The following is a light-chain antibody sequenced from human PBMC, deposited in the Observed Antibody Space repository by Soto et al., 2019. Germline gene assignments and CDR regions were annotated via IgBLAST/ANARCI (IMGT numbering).Light chain of an antibody. CDR3: QQFGSSLPWT. CDR1: QSVTSTY. CDR2: GAS. V-gene: IGKV3-20*01. J-gene: IGKJ1*01. Sequence: ETVLTQSPGNLSWSPGGRATLSCRASQSVTSTYLAWYQQKPGQAPRLLIYGASSRATGIPDRFSGSGSGTDFTLIISRLEPEDFAVYYCQQFGSSLPWTFGQGTKVDIK.